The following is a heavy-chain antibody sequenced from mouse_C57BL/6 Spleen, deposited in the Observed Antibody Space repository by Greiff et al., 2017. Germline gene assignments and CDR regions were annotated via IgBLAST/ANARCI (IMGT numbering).Heavy chain of an antibody. D-gene: IGHD1-1*01. CDR2: IYPGDGDT. CDR3: ARSNYYGSSYWDFEV. Sequence: QVQLQQSGAELVKPGASVKISCKASGYAFSSYWMNWVKQRPGKGLEWIGQIYPGDGDTNYNGKFKGKATLTADKSSSTAYMQLSSLTSEDSAVYFCARSNYYGSSYWDFEVRGTGLTVT. CDR1: GYAFSSYW. V-gene: IGHV1-80*01. J-gene: IGHJ1*03.